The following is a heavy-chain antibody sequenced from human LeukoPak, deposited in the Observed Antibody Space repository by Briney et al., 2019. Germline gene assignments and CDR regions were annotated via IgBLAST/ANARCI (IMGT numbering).Heavy chain of an antibody. CDR2: IKQDGSEK. CDR3: ARERCSGGSCGWFDP. Sequence: PGGSLRLSCAASGFTFSSYWMSWVRQAPGKGLEWLANIKQDGSEKYYVDSVKGRFTISRDNAKNSLYLQMNSLRAEDTAVYYCARERCSGGSCGWFDPWGQGTLVTVSS. CDR1: GFTFSSYW. J-gene: IGHJ5*02. V-gene: IGHV3-7*01. D-gene: IGHD2-15*01.